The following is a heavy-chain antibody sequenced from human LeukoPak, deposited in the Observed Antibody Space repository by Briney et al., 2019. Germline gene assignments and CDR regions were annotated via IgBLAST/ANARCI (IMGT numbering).Heavy chain of an antibody. CDR3: VRESGYSFDY. J-gene: IGHJ4*02. CDR2: ISSSGSAI. D-gene: IGHD3-3*01. Sequence: GGSLRLSCAASGFTFSSYAMSWVRQAPGKGLEWVSAISSSGSAIYYADSVKGRFTISRDNAKNSLYLQMNSLRAEDTAVYYCVRESGYSFDYWGQGTLVTVSS. V-gene: IGHV3-21*04. CDR1: GFTFSSYA.